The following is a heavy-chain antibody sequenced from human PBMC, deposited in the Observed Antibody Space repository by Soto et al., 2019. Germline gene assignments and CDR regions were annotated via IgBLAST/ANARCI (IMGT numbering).Heavy chain of an antibody. D-gene: IGHD3-22*01. J-gene: IGHJ3*01. CDR3: AAATQYFFDRNGSPTGPHFAPDL. CDR2: IYDSGKA. V-gene: IGHV4-30-2*01. CDR1: GDSISSGGYS. Sequence: PSETLSLTCAVSGDSISSGGYSWNWIRQPPGKGLEWIGYIYDSGKAYYNPSLKSRVIISVDTSENQFSLKVTSVTAADTAVYYCAAATQYFFDRNGSPTGPHFAPDLWGQGTMVTVSS.